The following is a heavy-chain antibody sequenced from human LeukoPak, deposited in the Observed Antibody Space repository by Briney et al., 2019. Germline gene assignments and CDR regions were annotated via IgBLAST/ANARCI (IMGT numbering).Heavy chain of an antibody. CDR3: ARVIFGVVTIDY. V-gene: IGHV3-21*01. J-gene: IGHJ4*02. D-gene: IGHD3-3*01. Sequence: GGSLRLSCAASGFTFSSYSMNWVRQAPGKGLEWVSSISSSSSYIYYADSVKGRFTISRDNAKNSLYLQMNSLRAEDTAVYYCARVIFGVVTIDYWGQGTLVTVSS. CDR2: ISSSSSYI. CDR1: GFTFSSYS.